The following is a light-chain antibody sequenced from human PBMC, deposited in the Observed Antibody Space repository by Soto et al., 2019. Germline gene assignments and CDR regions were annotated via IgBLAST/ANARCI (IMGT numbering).Light chain of an antibody. Sequence: EIVLTQSPATLSLSPGERATRSCRASQSVSSSYLAWYQQKPGQAPRLLIYGASSGATGIPDRFSGSGSGTDFTLTISRLEPEDFAVYYCQQYGSSPLTFGGGTTGDNK. CDR3: QQYGSSPLT. CDR1: QSVSSSY. J-gene: IGKJ4*01. V-gene: IGKV3-20*01. CDR2: GAS.